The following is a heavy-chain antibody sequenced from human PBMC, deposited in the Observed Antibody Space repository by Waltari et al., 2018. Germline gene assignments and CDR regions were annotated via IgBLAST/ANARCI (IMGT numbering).Heavy chain of an antibody. D-gene: IGHD3-22*01. CDR3: ARVATKTYSSPVPGRPYYYGMDV. J-gene: IGHJ6*02. V-gene: IGHV3-74*01. Sequence: EEQLVESGGGLAQPGESLRLSCAASGFTFRRYWMDWVRQAPGKGLVWVSRISSDWSSTTYADSVKGRFTISRDNAKNTLYVQMNRLRAEDTAVYYCARVATKTYSSPVPGRPYYYGMDVWGQGTTVTVSS. CDR1: GFTFRRYW. CDR2: ISSDWSST.